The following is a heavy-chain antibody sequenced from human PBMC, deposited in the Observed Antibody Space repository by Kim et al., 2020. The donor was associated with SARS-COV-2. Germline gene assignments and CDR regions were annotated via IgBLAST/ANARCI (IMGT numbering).Heavy chain of an antibody. V-gene: IGHV3-53*01. CDR1: GFTIVSNY. CDR3: ARLPNNYYYGMDV. CDR2: IYSGGST. J-gene: IGHJ6*02. Sequence: GGSLRLSCAASGFTIVSNYMSWVRQAPGKGLEWVSVIYSGGSTDYADSVKGRFTISRDNSKNTVYLQMNRLRAEDTAVYFCARLPNNYYYGMDVWGQGTTVTVSS.